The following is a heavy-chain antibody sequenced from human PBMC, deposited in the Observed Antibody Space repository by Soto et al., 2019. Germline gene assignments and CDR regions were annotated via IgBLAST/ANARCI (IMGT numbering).Heavy chain of an antibody. CDR1: GFTFSSYW. D-gene: IGHD3-10*01. CDR3: ASVKSWAVSP. J-gene: IGHJ5*02. V-gene: IGHV3-7*01. Sequence: EVQLVESGGGLVQPGGSLGLSCAASGFTFSSYWMSWVRLAPGKELEWLAHIKQSGSDRYYVDSVRGGFTISRDNAKNSLYLQMNSLRVEDTAMYYCASVKSWAVSPWGQGTLVTVSS. CDR2: IKQSGSDR.